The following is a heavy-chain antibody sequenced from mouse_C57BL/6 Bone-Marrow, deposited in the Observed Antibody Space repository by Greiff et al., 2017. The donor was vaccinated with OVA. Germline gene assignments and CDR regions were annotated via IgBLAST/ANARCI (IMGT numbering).Heavy chain of an antibody. V-gene: IGHV1-54*01. CDR1: GYAFTNYL. D-gene: IGHD2-3*01. CDR3: ARSSDGYYGDAMDY. Sequence: VKLMESGAELVRPGTSVKVSCKASGYAFTNYLIEWVKQRPGQGLEWIGVINPGSGGTNYNEKFKGKATLTADKSSSTAYMQLSSLTSEDSAVYFCARSSDGYYGDAMDYWGQGTSVTVSS. J-gene: IGHJ4*01. CDR2: INPGSGGT.